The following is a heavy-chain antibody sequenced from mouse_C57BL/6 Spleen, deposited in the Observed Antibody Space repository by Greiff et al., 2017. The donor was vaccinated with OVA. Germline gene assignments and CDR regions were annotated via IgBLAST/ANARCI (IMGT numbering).Heavy chain of an antibody. J-gene: IGHJ3*01. D-gene: IGHD2-3*01. Sequence: VQLQQPGAELVKPGASVKLSCKASGYTFTSYWMQWVKQRPGQGLEWIGEIDPSDSYTNYNQKFKGKATLTVDTSSSTAYMQLSSLTSEDSAVYYCAKGYDRRTWFAYWGQGTLVTVSA. CDR2: IDPSDSYT. CDR3: AKGYDRRTWFAY. V-gene: IGHV1-50*01. CDR1: GYTFTSYW.